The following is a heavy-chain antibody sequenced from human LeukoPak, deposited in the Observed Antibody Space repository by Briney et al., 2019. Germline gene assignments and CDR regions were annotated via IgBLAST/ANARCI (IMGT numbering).Heavy chain of an antibody. Sequence: SETLSLTCTVSGGSIRSYYWSWIRQPPGKGLEWIGCIFYSGSTNYNPSLKSRVTISVDTSKNQFSLKLTSVTAADTAVYYCARGVVPAANYNWFDPWGQGTLVTVSS. CDR1: GGSIRSYY. CDR2: IFYSGST. CDR3: ARGVVPAANYNWFDP. V-gene: IGHV4-59*01. D-gene: IGHD2-2*01. J-gene: IGHJ5*02.